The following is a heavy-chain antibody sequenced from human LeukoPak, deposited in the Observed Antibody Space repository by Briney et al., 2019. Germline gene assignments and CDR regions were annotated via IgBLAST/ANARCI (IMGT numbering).Heavy chain of an antibody. Sequence: GRSLRLSCAASGFTFSSYAMHWVRQAPGKGLEWVAVISYDGSNKYYADSVKGRFTISRDNSKNTLYLQMNSLRAEDTAVYYCAREGSSSWYPVFDYWGQGTLVTVSS. CDR2: ISYDGSNK. CDR3: AREGSSSWYPVFDY. D-gene: IGHD6-13*01. V-gene: IGHV3-30*04. CDR1: GFTFSSYA. J-gene: IGHJ4*02.